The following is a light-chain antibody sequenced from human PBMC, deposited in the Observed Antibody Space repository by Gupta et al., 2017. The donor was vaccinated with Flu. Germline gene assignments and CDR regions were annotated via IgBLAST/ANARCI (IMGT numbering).Light chain of an antibody. CDR1: QSRAHSDGNTY. CDR2: HVS. V-gene: IGKV2-30*02. Sequence: DVVMTQSPPSLPVTLGQPASISCSSSQSRAHSDGNTYLSWFQQRPGQSPRRLIYHVSNRDSGVPDRFSGSGSGSDFTLKISRGEADDVGVYYCRQGKHCPFTFGQGTKLDIK. J-gene: IGKJ2*01. CDR3: RQGKHCPFT.